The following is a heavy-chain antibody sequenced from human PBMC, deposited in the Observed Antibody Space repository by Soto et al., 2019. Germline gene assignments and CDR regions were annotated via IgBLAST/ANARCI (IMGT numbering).Heavy chain of an antibody. D-gene: IGHD5-18*01. Sequence: GASVKVSCKASGYTFTSYGISWVRQAPGQGLEWMGWISAYNGNTNYAQKLQGRVTMTTDTSTSTAYMELRSLRSDDTAVYYCARDRPESGYSYPYYYGMDVWGQGTTVTVSS. J-gene: IGHJ6*02. CDR2: ISAYNGNT. CDR1: GYTFTSYG. V-gene: IGHV1-18*01. CDR3: ARDRPESGYSYPYYYGMDV.